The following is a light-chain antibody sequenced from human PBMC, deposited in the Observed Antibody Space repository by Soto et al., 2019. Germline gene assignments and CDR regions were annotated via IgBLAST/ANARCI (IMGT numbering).Light chain of an antibody. V-gene: IGKV3-11*01. CDR2: DAS. J-gene: IGKJ3*01. CDR1: QSISSH. CDR3: QQRSDFFT. Sequence: EIVLTQSPATLSLSPGERATLSCRASQSISSHLAWYQQKPGQAPRLLIYDASNRATGIPARFSGSGSGTDFTLTISSLEPEDFAVYYCQQRSDFFTFGPGTKVDLK.